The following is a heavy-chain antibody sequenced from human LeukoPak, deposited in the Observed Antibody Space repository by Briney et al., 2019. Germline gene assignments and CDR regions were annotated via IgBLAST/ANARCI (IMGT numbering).Heavy chain of an antibody. V-gene: IGHV3-21*01. CDR3: ARDQDADIQLWSPFDY. CDR2: ISSSGSYV. CDR1: GFTFSIYS. Sequence: PGGSLRLSCAASGFTFSIYSMNWVRQAPGKGLEWVSSISSSGSYVYYADSVKGRFTISRDNAKNSLYLQMNSLRAEDTAVYYCARDQDADIQLWSPFDYWGQGTLVTVSS. D-gene: IGHD5-18*01. J-gene: IGHJ4*02.